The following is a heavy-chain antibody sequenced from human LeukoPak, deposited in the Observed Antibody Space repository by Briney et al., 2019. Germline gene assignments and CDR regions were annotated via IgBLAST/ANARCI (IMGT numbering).Heavy chain of an antibody. CDR1: GGSISSYY. CDR2: IYYSGST. V-gene: IGHV4-59*01. Sequence: TSETLSLTCTVSGGSISSYYWSWIRQPPGKGLEWIGYIYYSGSTNYNPSLKSRVTISVDTSKNQFSLKLSSVTAADTAVYYCARSLRLGELSIGEGYFDLWGRGTLVTVSS. D-gene: IGHD3-16*02. CDR3: ARSLRLGELSIGEGYFDL. J-gene: IGHJ2*01.